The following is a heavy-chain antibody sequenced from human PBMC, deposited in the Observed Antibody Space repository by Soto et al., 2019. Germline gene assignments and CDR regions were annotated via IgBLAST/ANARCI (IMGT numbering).Heavy chain of an antibody. J-gene: IGHJ5*02. CDR3: ARGLVDYSNLDL. Sequence: ASVKVSCKASGYTFTSYAMHWVRQAPGQRLEWMGWITAGNGKTTYSQKFQDRVTITRDAFATTAYMELSRLTSEDTAVYYCARGLVDYSNLDLWGQGTLVTVSS. CDR1: GYTFTSYA. D-gene: IGHD6-13*01. V-gene: IGHV1-3*01. CDR2: ITAGNGKT.